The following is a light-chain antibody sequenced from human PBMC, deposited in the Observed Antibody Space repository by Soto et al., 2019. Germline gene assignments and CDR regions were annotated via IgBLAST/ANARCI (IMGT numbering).Light chain of an antibody. CDR2: KVS. J-gene: IGKJ2*01. V-gene: IGKV2-24*01. Sequence: DVVLTQTSLSSPVALGQSASISCRSSQSLVYSDGDTYLSWLHQRPGQPPRLLIYKVSNRFSGVPDRLTGSGAGTDFTLKISRVEAEDVGVYYCMQVTHVPHTFGQGTKLEIK. CDR1: QSLVYSDGDTY. CDR3: MQVTHVPHT.